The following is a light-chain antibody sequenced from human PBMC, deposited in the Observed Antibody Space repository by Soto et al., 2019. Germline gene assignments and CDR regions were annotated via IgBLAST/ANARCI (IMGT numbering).Light chain of an antibody. V-gene: IGLV4-60*02. CDR3: ETWDSNTQNWV. CDR1: SGHSSYI. J-gene: IGLJ3*02. Sequence: QLVLTQSSSASASLGSSVKLTCTLSSGHSSYIIAWHQQQPGKAPRYLMKLEGSGSYNKGSGVPDRFSGSSSGADRYLTISHLQFEDEAASYCETWDSNTQNWVFGGGTKLTVL. CDR2: LEGSGSY.